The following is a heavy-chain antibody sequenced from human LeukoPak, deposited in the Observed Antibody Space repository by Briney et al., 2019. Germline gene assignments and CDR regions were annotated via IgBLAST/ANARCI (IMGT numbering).Heavy chain of an antibody. CDR1: GYTFTSYG. CDR3: VRVVGLTGYSSSWYSGYYYYMDV. D-gene: IGHD6-13*01. V-gene: IGHV1-69*06. Sequence: SVKVSCKASGYTFTSYGISWVRQAPGQGLEWMGGIIPIFGTTNYAQKFQDRVTITADKSTSTAYMELSSLRSEDTAVYYCVRVVGLTGYSSSWYSGYYYYMDVWGKGTTVTVSS. CDR2: IIPIFGTT. J-gene: IGHJ6*03.